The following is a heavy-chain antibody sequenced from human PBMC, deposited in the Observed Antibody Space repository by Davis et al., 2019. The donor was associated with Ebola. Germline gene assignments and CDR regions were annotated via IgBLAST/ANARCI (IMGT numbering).Heavy chain of an antibody. J-gene: IGHJ2*01. CDR2: ISSSSSTI. V-gene: IGHV3-48*02. CDR3: ATARALGYCSSTSCYRAYWYFDL. D-gene: IGHD2-2*02. Sequence: GGSLRLSCAASGFTFSSYSMNWVRQAPGKGLEWVSYISSSSSTIYYADSVKGRFTISRDNAKNSLYLQMNSLRDEDTAVYYCATARALGYCSSTSCYRAYWYFDLWGRGTLVTVSS. CDR1: GFTFSSYS.